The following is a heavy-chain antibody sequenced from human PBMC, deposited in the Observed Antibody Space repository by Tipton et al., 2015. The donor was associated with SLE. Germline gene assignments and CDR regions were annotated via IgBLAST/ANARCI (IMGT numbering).Heavy chain of an antibody. CDR3: AKGTTNIDY. V-gene: IGHV3-23*01. Sequence: GSLRLSCAASGFTFSSSGMTWVRQAPGKGLEWVSAIGVSASNTDYADSVKGRFTISRDNSKNTLYLQMNSLRDEDTALYYCAKGTTNIDYWGQGTLVTVSS. J-gene: IGHJ4*02. CDR1: GFTFSSSG. CDR2: IGVSASNT. D-gene: IGHD1-1*01.